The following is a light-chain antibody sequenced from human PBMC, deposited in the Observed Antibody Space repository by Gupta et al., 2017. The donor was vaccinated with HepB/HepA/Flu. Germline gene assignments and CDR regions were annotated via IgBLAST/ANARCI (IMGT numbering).Light chain of an antibody. Sequence: EIVLTQSPGTLSLSPGERATLSCRASQSVSNNYLAWYQQKSGQAPRLLIHGASTSATGIPDRFSGSGSGTDFTLTISRLDPEDFALFYCQQYGSAPRTFGQGTKVEIK. CDR2: GAS. V-gene: IGKV3-20*01. CDR3: QQYGSAPRT. CDR1: QSVSNNY. J-gene: IGKJ1*01.